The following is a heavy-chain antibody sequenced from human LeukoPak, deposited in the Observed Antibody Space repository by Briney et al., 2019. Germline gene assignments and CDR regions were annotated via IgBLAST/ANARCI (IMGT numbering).Heavy chain of an antibody. V-gene: IGHV3-23*01. D-gene: IGHD3-16*01. CDR3: ATGYGGY. CDR2: ISGSGGST. CDR1: GFTFSSYA. J-gene: IGHJ4*02. Sequence: SGGSLRLSCAASGFTFSSYARSWFRQPPGKGLEWVSAISGSGGSTYYADSVKGRFTISRDNSKNTLYLQMNSLRAEDTAVYYCATGYGGYWGQGTLVTVSS.